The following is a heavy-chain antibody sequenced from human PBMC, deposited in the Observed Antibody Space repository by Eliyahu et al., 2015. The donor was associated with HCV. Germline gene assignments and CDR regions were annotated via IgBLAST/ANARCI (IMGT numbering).Heavy chain of an antibody. J-gene: IGHJ4*02. CDR3: ARGKDSGSHLMPYDY. V-gene: IGHV3-30*03. D-gene: IGHD1-26*01. Sequence: QVQLVESGGGVVQPGRSLRLSCAASGFPSXXYDIXWVRQAPGRGLDWVALISHDGNKIYYADSVKGRFTISRDSSNNTVYLQIHTLRVEDTAMYYCARGKDSGSHLMPYDYWGQGTLVTVSS. CDR2: ISHDGNKI. CDR1: GFPSXXYD.